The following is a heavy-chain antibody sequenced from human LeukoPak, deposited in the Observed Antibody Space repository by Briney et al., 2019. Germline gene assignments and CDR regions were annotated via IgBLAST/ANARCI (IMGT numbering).Heavy chain of an antibody. V-gene: IGHV4-59*01. CDR3: ARGVYDFWSGAHSYYYYYYMDV. J-gene: IGHJ6*03. D-gene: IGHD3-3*01. Sequence: SETLSLTCTVSGCSISSYYWSWIRQPPGKGLEWVGYIYYSGSTNYNPSLKSRVTISVDTSKNQFSLKLSSVTAADTAVYYCARGVYDFWSGAHSYYYYYYMDVWGKGTTVTVSS. CDR1: GCSISSYY. CDR2: IYYSGST.